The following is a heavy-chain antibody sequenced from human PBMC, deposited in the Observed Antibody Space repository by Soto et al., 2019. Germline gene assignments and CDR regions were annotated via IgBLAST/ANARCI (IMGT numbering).Heavy chain of an antibody. CDR1: GFTFSSYS. D-gene: IGHD3-10*01. J-gene: IGHJ2*01. V-gene: IGHV3-21*01. CDR3: ARDGSGWYFDL. Sequence: EVQLVESGGGLVKPGGSLRLSCAASGFTFSSYSMNWVRQAPGKGLEWVSSISSSSSYIYYADSVKGRFTISRDNAKNSLYLLMNSLRAEDTAVYYCARDGSGWYFDLWGRGTLVTVSS. CDR2: ISSSSSYI.